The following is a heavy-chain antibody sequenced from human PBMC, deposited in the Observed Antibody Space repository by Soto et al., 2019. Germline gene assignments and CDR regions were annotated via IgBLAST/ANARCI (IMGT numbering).Heavy chain of an antibody. J-gene: IGHJ4*02. Sequence: PSGTLSLTCVVSGGTISSCDHSWACLGQPPGKGLEWVGSVCHTGSTYDDPSLRRLVTISVNRTRTQFLLKYTPRTDADTAQYYCAGGTGITVVIDFFDLWGQGTLVTVSS. CDR3: AGGTGITVVIDFFDL. V-gene: IGHV4-30-2*01. D-gene: IGHD4-17*01. CDR2: VCHTGST. CDR1: GGTISSCDHS.